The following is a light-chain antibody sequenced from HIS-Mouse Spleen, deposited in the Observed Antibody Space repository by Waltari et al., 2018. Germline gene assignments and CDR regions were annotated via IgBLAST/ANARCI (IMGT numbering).Light chain of an antibody. CDR3: QQLNSYPQET. Sequence: DIQLTQSPSFLSASVGDRVTITCRASQGISSYLAWYQQKPGKAPKLLIYAASTLQRGVPSRCSGSGSGTEFTLTISSLQPEDFATYYCQQLNSYPQETFGGGTKVEIK. J-gene: IGKJ4*01. CDR1: QGISSY. CDR2: AAS. V-gene: IGKV1-9*01.